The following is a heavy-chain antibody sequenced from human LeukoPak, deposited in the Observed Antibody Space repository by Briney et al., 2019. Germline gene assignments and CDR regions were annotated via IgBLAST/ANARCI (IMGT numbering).Heavy chain of an antibody. J-gene: IGHJ4*02. CDR1: GFTFSSYA. D-gene: IGHD6-6*01. Sequence: QPGRSLRLSCAASGFTFSSYAIHWVRQAPGKGLEWVAVISYDGSNKYYADSVKGRFTISRDNSKNTLYLQMNSLGAEDTAVYYCARETWQLAPSFEYWGQGTLVTVSS. V-gene: IGHV3-30*04. CDR2: ISYDGSNK. CDR3: ARETWQLAPSFEY.